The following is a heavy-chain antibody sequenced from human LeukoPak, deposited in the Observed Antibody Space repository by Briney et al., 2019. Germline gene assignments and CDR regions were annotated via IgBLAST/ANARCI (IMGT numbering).Heavy chain of an antibody. CDR1: GYTFTSYD. V-gene: IGHV1-8*01. Sequence: ASVKVSCKASGYTFTSYDINWVRQATGQGLEWMGWMNPNGGNTGYAQKFQGRVTMTRNTSISTAYMELSSLRSEDTAVYYCARVSYSSGGDGYYYYYGMDVWGQGTTVTVSS. CDR2: MNPNGGNT. CDR3: ARVSYSSGGDGYYYYYGMDV. D-gene: IGHD6-19*01. J-gene: IGHJ6*02.